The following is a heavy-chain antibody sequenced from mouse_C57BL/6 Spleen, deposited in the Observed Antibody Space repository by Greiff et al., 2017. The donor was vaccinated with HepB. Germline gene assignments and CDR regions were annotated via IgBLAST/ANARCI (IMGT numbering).Heavy chain of an antibody. CDR1: GYAFSSSW. J-gene: IGHJ4*01. Sequence: VQLQQSGPELVKPGASVKISCKASGYAFSSSWMNWVKQRPGTGLEWIGRIYPGDGDTNYNGKFKGKATLTADKSSSTAYMQLSSLTSEDSAVYFCARSGSNYHDAMDYWGQGAAVTVSS. D-gene: IGHD2-5*01. CDR3: ARSGSNYHDAMDY. V-gene: IGHV1-82*01. CDR2: IYPGDGDT.